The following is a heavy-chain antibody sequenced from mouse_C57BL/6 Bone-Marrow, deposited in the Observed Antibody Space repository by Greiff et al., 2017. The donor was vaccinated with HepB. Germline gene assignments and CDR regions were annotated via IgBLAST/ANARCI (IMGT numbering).Heavy chain of an antibody. Sequence: EVKLQESGAELVRPGASVKLSCTASGFNFKDYYMHWVKPRPEQGLEWIGRIDPEDGDTEYAPKFQGKATMTADTSSNQAYLQLSSLTSADTAVYYCSTRHYYFANWGQGTTPTVSS. J-gene: IGHJ2*01. CDR3: STRHYYFAN. CDR1: GFNFKDYY. CDR2: IDPEDGDT. V-gene: IGHV14-1*01.